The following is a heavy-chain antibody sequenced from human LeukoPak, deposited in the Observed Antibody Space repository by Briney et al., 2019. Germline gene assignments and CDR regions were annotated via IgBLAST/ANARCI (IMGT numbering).Heavy chain of an antibody. V-gene: IGHV4-38-2*02. CDR2: IYHSGSA. CDR3: ARAFLGEYAFDI. D-gene: IGHD2/OR15-2a*01. Sequence: SETLSLTCTVSVYSISSGDYWVWIRQPPGKGLEWIGNIYHSGSADYNPSLKSRVTISGDTSKKQFSLKLSSVTAADTAVYYCARAFLGEYAFDIWGQGTMVTVSS. CDR1: VYSISSGDY. J-gene: IGHJ3*02.